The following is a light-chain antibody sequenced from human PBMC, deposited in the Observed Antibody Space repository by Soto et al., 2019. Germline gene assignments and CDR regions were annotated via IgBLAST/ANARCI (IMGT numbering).Light chain of an antibody. CDR2: DAS. J-gene: IGKJ1*01. Sequence: DIVMTQSPATLSVSPGERVTLSCRASQSIRTDLAWYQQKSGQGPRLLIYDASTRATGIPARFSGSGSGTEFTLTISSLQSEDFAVYYCQQYNNWPPWTFGQGTKVEIK. CDR1: QSIRTD. V-gene: IGKV3D-15*01. CDR3: QQYNNWPPWT.